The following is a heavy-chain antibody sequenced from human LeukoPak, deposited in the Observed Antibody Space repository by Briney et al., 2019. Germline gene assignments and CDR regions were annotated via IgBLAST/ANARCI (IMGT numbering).Heavy chain of an antibody. CDR3: ARRAYGSGSFNRYYFDY. Sequence: SETLSLTCTVSGGSISNYYWSWIRQPPGKGLEWIGYIYYSGSTNYNPSLKSRVTISVDTSKNQFSLKLNSVTAADPAVYYCARRAYGSGSFNRYYFDYWGQGTLVAVSS. CDR2: IYYSGST. J-gene: IGHJ4*02. D-gene: IGHD3-10*01. CDR1: GGSISNYY. V-gene: IGHV4-59*08.